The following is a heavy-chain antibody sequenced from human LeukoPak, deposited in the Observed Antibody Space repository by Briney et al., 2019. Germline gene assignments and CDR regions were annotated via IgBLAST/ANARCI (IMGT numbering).Heavy chain of an antibody. J-gene: IGHJ4*02. V-gene: IGHV3-21*01. CDR2: ISSSSSYI. D-gene: IGHD4-23*01. CDR3: ARGLGDNSHFDY. CDR1: GFTFSSYS. Sequence: PGGSLRLSCAASGFTFSSYSMNWVRQAPGKGLEWVSYISSSSSYIYYADSVKGRFTISRDNAKNSLYLQMNSLRAEDTAVYYCARGLGDNSHFDYWGQGTLVIVSS.